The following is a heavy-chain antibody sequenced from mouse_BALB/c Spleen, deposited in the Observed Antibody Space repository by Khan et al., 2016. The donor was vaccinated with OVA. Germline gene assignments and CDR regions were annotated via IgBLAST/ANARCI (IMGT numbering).Heavy chain of an antibody. D-gene: IGHD4-1*01. V-gene: IGHV5-6*02. CDR1: GFTFSSYS. CDR3: ASHLTGSFAY. Sequence: EVMLVESGGDLVKPGGPLKLSCAASGFTFSSYSMSWVRQTPDKRLEWVATISSGGDYTYYPDSVKGRFTISRDNAKNTLYLQMSSLKSEDTAMYYCASHLTGSFAYWGQGTLVTVSA. CDR2: ISSGGDYT. J-gene: IGHJ3*01.